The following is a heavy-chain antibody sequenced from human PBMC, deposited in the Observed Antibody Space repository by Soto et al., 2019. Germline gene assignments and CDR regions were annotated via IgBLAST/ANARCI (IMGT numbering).Heavy chain of an antibody. V-gene: IGHV3-48*02. Sequence: QLAESGGGLVQPGGSLRLSCAASGFKLDDFNMNWVRQAPGKGLEWVAYIRSGGSPIYYAESVKGRFTISRDNAKNSVYLQMNSLREEDTAVYYCGRDEYYYGRTNCPRWGQGTLVTVSS. D-gene: IGHD3-10*01. CDR3: GRDEYYYGRTNCPR. CDR2: IRSGGSPI. J-gene: IGHJ4*02. CDR1: GFKLDDFN.